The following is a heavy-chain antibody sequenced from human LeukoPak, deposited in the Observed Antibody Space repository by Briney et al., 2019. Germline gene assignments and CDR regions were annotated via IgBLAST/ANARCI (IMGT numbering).Heavy chain of an antibody. CDR2: ISYDGSNK. CDR1: GFTFSSYA. Sequence: PGGSLRLSCAASGFTFSSYAMHWVRQAPGKGLEWVAVISYDGSNKYYADSVKGRFTISRDNSKNTLYLQMNSLRAEDTAVYYCARSNVVVPAAIARGYMFYYYHYMDVWGKGTTVTVSS. CDR3: ARSNVVVPAAIARGYMFYYYHYMDV. J-gene: IGHJ6*03. D-gene: IGHD2-2*02. V-gene: IGHV3-30-3*01.